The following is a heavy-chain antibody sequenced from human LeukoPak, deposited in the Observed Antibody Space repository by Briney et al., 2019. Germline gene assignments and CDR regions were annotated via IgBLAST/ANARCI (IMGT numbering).Heavy chain of an antibody. Sequence: GPVKVSCKASGYTFTSYYIHLVRQAPGQGFEWMAIINPSDGSTTNSQKFQGRVTMTRNTSISTAYMELSSLRSEDTAVYYCARVSSSSWYWFDPWGQGTLVTVSS. V-gene: IGHV1-46*01. J-gene: IGHJ5*02. CDR2: INPSDGST. CDR1: GYTFTSYY. D-gene: IGHD6-13*01. CDR3: ARVSSSSWYWFDP.